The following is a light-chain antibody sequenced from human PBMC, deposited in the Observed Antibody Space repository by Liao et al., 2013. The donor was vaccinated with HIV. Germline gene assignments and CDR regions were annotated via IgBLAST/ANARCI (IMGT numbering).Light chain of an antibody. CDR3: QVWDSSSAV. J-gene: IGLJ1*01. Sequence: SYELTQPPSVSVSPGQTASITCSGDKLGDKYACWYQQKPGQSPVLVIYQDNKRPSGIPERFSGSNSGNTATLTISRVEAGDEADYYCQVWDSSSAVFGTGTKVTVL. V-gene: IGLV3-1*01. CDR1: KLGDKY. CDR2: QDN.